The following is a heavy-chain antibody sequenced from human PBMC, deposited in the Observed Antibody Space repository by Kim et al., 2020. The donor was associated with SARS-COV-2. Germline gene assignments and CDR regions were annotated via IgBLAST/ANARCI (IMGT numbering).Heavy chain of an antibody. CDR1: GFTFSSYS. V-gene: IGHV3-21*01. Sequence: GGSLRLSCAASGFTFSSYSMNWVRQAPGKGLEWVSSISSSSSNIYYADSVKGRFTISRDNAKNSLYLQMNSLRAEDTAVYYCARERITMVRGVILYYYGMDVWGQGTTVTVSS. D-gene: IGHD3-10*01. CDR3: ARERITMVRGVILYYYGMDV. J-gene: IGHJ6*02. CDR2: ISSSSSNI.